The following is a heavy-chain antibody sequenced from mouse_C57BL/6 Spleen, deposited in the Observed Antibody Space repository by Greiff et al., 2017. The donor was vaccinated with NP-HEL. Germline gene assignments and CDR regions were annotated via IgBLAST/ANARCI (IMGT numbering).Heavy chain of an antibody. CDR1: GYSITSGYG. D-gene: IGHD1-2*01. Sequence: EVQLQQSGPGLVKPSPSLSLTCTVTGYSITSGYGWNWIRQFPGNKLEWMGYISYSGSTNYNPSLKSRIAITRDTSKNQFFLQLNSVTTEDTATYYCARTARIKYWGQGTTLTVSS. CDR2: ISYSGST. V-gene: IGHV3-2*02. J-gene: IGHJ2*01. CDR3: ARTARIKY.